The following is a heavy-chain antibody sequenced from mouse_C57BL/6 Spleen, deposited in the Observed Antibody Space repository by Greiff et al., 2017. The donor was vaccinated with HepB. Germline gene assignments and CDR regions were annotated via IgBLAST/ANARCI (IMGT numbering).Heavy chain of an antibody. V-gene: IGHV1-81*01. CDR3: ARGENQPSWFAY. CDR1: GYTFTSYG. D-gene: IGHD6-1*01. J-gene: IGHJ3*01. Sequence: QVQLQQSGAELARPGASVKLSCKASGYTFTSYGISWVKQRTGQGLEWIGEIYPRSGNTYYNEKFKGKATLTADKSSSTAYMELRSLTSEDSAVYFCARGENQPSWFAYWGQGTLVTVSA. CDR2: IYPRSGNT.